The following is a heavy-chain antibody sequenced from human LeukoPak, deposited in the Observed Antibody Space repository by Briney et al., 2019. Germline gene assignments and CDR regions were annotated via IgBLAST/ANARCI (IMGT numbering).Heavy chain of an antibody. CDR2: INPSGGST. D-gene: IGHD1-26*01. J-gene: IGHJ5*02. V-gene: IGHV1-46*01. Sequence: ASVKVSCKASGYTFTSYYMHWVRQAPGQGLEWMGIINPSGGSTSYAQKFQGRVTMTTDTSTSTAYMELRSLRSDDTAVYYCARSIVGATYDWFDPWGQGTLVTVSS. CDR1: GYTFTSYY. CDR3: ARSIVGATYDWFDP.